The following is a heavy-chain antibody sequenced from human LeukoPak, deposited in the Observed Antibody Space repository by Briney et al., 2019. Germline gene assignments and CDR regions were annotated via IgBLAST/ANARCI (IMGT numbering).Heavy chain of an antibody. J-gene: IGHJ6*02. CDR2: IIPIFGTA. Sequence: GASVMVSCEASGGTFSSYAISWVRQAPGQGLEWMGGIIPIFGTANYAQKFQGRVTITADESTSTAYMELSSLRSEDTAVYYCAKNLGAAYYYYGMDVWGQGTTVTDSS. V-gene: IGHV1-69*13. D-gene: IGHD1-26*01. CDR1: GGTFSSYA. CDR3: AKNLGAAYYYYGMDV.